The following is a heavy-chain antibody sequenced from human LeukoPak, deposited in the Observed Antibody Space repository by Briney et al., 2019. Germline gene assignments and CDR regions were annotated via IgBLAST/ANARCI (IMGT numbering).Heavy chain of an antibody. Sequence: ASVKVSCKASGYTFTGYYMHWVRQAPGQGLEWMGWINPNGGGTNYAQKFQGRVTMTRDTSISTAYMELSRLRSDDTAVYYCARVLWPENAFDIWGQGTMVTVSS. J-gene: IGHJ3*02. CDR2: INPNGGGT. CDR1: GYTFTGYY. CDR3: ARVLWPENAFDI. V-gene: IGHV1-2*02.